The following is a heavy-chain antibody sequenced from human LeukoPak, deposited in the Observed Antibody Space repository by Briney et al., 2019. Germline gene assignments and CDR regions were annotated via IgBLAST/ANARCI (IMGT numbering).Heavy chain of an antibody. CDR3: VKDVTPGGADV. CDR1: GLNFNIYA. J-gene: IGHJ6*02. D-gene: IGHD2-21*01. CDR2: ISLDTDRI. Sequence: GGSLRLSCAVSGLNFNIYAMHWVRQVPGKGLEWVSGISLDTDRIGYADSVRGRFTVSKDNNKNSVYLQMNSLTPEDSALYFCVKDVTPGGADVWGQGTTVTVS. V-gene: IGHV3-9*01.